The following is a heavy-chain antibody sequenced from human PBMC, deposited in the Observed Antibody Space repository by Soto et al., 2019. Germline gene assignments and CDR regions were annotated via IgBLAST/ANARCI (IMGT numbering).Heavy chain of an antibody. D-gene: IGHD6-13*01. Sequence: GGSLRLSCAASGFTFSSYGMHWVRQAPGKGLEWVAVISYEGSNKYYADSVKGRFTISRDNSKNTLYLQMNSLRAEDTAVYYCATDKGYSSSWLNFDYWGQGILVTVSS. CDR2: ISYEGSNK. V-gene: IGHV3-30*03. CDR3: ATDKGYSSSWLNFDY. J-gene: IGHJ4*02. CDR1: GFTFSSYG.